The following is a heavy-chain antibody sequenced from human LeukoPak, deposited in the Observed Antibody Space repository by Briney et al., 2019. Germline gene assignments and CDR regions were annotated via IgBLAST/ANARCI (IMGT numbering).Heavy chain of an antibody. CDR3: AKDPRMTTVTKGDY. J-gene: IGHJ4*01. D-gene: IGHD4-17*01. V-gene: IGHV3-30*18. Sequence: PGRSLRLSCAASGFTFSSYGMHWGRQAPGKGLEWVAVISYDGSNKYYADSVKGRFTISRDNSKNTLYLQMNSLRAEDTAVYYCAKDPRMTTVTKGDYWGQGTLVTVSS. CDR1: GFTFSSYG. CDR2: ISYDGSNK.